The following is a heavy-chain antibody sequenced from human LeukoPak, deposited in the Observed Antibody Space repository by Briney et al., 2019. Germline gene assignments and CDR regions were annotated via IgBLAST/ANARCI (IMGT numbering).Heavy chain of an antibody. CDR2: IIPVLNIT. V-gene: IGHV1-69*04. CDR1: GGTFSSSA. D-gene: IGHD4-17*01. Sequence: ASVKVSCKTSGGTFSSSAITWVRQAPGQGLEWMGRIIPVLNITTYAQKFQGSVTITADTSTSTVYMELSSLRSEETAVYYCARGSMTTGYSDYWGQGTLVTVSS. J-gene: IGHJ4*02. CDR3: ARGSMTTGYSDY.